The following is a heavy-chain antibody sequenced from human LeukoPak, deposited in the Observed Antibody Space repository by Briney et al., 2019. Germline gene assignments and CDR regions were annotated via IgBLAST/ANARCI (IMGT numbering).Heavy chain of an antibody. V-gene: IGHV3-30-3*01. Sequence: GGSLRLSCAASGFTFSSYAMHWVRQAPGKGLEWVAVISYDGSNKYYADSVKGRLTISRDNSKNTLYLQMNSLRAEDTAVYYCARDFHGGSSSGYWGQGTLVTVSS. CDR1: GFTFSSYA. CDR2: ISYDGSNK. CDR3: ARDFHGGSSSGY. J-gene: IGHJ4*02. D-gene: IGHD6-6*01.